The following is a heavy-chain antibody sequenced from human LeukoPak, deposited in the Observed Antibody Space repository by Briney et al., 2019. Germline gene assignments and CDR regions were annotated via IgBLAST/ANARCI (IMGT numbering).Heavy chain of an antibody. J-gene: IGHJ4*02. CDR1: GYSFTTHW. CDR3: ARGDTEVAATADY. CDR2: LHPGDSDT. Sequence: GESLKISCKASGYSFTTHWIGWVRQMPGKGLEWMGILHPGDSDTRYSPSFQGQVTISADKSISTAYLQCSSLKASDTAMYYCARGDTEVAATADYWGQGTLVTVSS. V-gene: IGHV5-51*01. D-gene: IGHD6-19*01.